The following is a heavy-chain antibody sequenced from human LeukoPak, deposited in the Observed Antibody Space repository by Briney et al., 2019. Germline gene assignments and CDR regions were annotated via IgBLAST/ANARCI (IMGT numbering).Heavy chain of an antibody. CDR3: ARAIRYCSGGSCYSVMDY. Sequence: PSETLSLTCTVSGGSISSYYWSWIRQPPGKGLEWIGYIYYSGSTNYNPSLKSRVTISVDTSKNQFSLKLSSVTAADTAVYYCARAIRYCSGGSCYSVMDYWGQGTLVTVSS. J-gene: IGHJ4*02. V-gene: IGHV4-59*01. D-gene: IGHD2-15*01. CDR2: IYYSGST. CDR1: GGSISSYY.